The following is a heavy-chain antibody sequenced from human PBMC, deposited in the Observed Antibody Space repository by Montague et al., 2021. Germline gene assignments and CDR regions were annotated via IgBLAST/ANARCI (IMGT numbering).Heavy chain of an antibody. CDR1: GFSISTSRVG. V-gene: IGHV2-5*02. J-gene: IGHJ5*02. Sequence: PALVKPTQTLTLTCTFSGFSISTSRVGVGWIRQPPGKALGWLALIYWDDEKRYSPSLKRRLTITKDTSKNQVVLTMTNIDPVDTGTYYCAHRVVWAAGQNWIDAWGQGTLVTVSS. CDR3: AHRVVWAAGQNWIDA. CDR2: IYWDDEK. D-gene: IGHD6-13*01.